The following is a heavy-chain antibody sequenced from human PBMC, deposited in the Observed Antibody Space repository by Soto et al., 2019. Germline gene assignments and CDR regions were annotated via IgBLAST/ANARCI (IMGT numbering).Heavy chain of an antibody. CDR1: GFTFSSYA. J-gene: IGHJ4*02. Sequence: EVQLLESGGGLVQPGGSLRLSCAASGFTFSSYAMSWVRQAPGKGLEWVSAISGSGGSTYYADSVKGRFTISRDNSKNTLYLQMNSLRAEVTAVYYCAKGKGYGYYFDYWGQGTLVTVSS. V-gene: IGHV3-23*01. CDR2: ISGSGGST. D-gene: IGHD5-18*01. CDR3: AKGKGYGYYFDY.